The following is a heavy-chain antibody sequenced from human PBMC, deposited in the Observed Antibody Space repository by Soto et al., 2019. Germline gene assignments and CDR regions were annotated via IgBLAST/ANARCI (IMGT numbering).Heavy chain of an antibody. CDR3: ARIPHSYSYDILTGYYNSWYYYGMDV. V-gene: IGHV4-34*01. Sequence: QVQLQQWGAGLLKPSETLSLTCAVYGGSFSGYYWSWIRQPPGKGLEWIGEINHSGSTNYNPSLKSRVTISVDTSKNQFSLKLSSVTAADTAVYYCARIPHSYSYDILTGYYNSWYYYGMDVWGQGTTVTVSS. CDR1: GGSFSGYY. J-gene: IGHJ6*02. CDR2: INHSGST. D-gene: IGHD3-9*01.